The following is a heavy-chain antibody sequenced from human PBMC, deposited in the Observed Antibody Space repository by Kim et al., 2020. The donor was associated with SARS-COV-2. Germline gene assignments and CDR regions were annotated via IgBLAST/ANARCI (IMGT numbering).Heavy chain of an antibody. Sequence: ASVKVSCKASGYTFTSYAMNWVRQAPGQGLEWMGWINTNTGNPTYAQGFTGRFVFSLDTSVSTAYLQISSLKAEDTAVYYCARDLTYYDILTGYTSSDAFDIWGQGTMVTVSS. V-gene: IGHV7-4-1*02. CDR3: ARDLTYYDILTGYTSSDAFDI. CDR2: INTNTGNP. D-gene: IGHD3-9*01. CDR1: GYTFTSYA. J-gene: IGHJ3*02.